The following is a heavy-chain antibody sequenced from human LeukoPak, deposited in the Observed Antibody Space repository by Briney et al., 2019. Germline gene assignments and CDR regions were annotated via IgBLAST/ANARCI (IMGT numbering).Heavy chain of an antibody. Sequence: GGSLRLSCAASGFTFSSYSMNWVRQAPGKGLEWVSSISSSSSYIYYADSVKGRFTISRDNAKNSLYLQMNSLRAEDTAVYYCARGSRPITMIDDAFDIWGQGTMVTVSS. V-gene: IGHV3-21*01. CDR1: GFTFSSYS. CDR3: ARGSRPITMIDDAFDI. CDR2: ISSSSSYI. D-gene: IGHD3-22*01. J-gene: IGHJ3*02.